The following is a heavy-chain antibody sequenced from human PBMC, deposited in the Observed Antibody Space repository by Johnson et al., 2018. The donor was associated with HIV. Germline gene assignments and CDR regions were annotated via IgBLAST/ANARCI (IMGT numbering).Heavy chain of an antibody. CDR2: IWYDGHFT. V-gene: IGHV3-33*01. CDR3: QDGWAYSYGWGDDAFDI. J-gene: IGHJ3*02. CDR1: GFSFSAYA. D-gene: IGHD5-18*01. Sequence: QVQLVESGGGVVRPGRYLRLSCVASGFSFSAYAIHWVRQAPGQGLEWVAVIWYDGHFTYYGESVKGRFTISRDNSKNTVFLAMNSLTAEDTGLYYCQDGWAYSYGWGDDAFDIWGQGTMVTVSS.